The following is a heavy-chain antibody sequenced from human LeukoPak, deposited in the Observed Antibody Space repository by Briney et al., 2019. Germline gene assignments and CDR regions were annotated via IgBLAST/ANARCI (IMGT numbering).Heavy chain of an antibody. J-gene: IGHJ4*02. CDR2: ISGSGGST. D-gene: IGHD2-15*01. CDR3: AKDRDIVVVVAAMPSILDY. V-gene: IGHV3-23*01. CDR1: GFTFSSYA. Sequence: PGGSLRLSCAASGFTFSSYAMSWVRQAPGKGLEWVSAISGSGGSTYYADSVKGRFTISRDNSKNTLYLQMNSLRAEDTAVYYCAKDRDIVVVVAAMPSILDYWGQGTLVTVSS.